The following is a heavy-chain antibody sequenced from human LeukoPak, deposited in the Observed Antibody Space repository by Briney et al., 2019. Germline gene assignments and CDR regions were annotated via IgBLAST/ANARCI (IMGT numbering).Heavy chain of an antibody. V-gene: IGHV4-34*01. CDR1: GGSISIYY. Sequence: SETLSLTCTVSGGSISIYYWSWIRQPPGKGLEWIGEINHSGSTNYNPSLKSRVTISVDTSKNQFSLKLSSVTAADTAVYYCARGDILTGYGDYWGQGTLVTVSS. D-gene: IGHD3-9*01. CDR3: ARGDILTGYGDY. CDR2: INHSGST. J-gene: IGHJ4*02.